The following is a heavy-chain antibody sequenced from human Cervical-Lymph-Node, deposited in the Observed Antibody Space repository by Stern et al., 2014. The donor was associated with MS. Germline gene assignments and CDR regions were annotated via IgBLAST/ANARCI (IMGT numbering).Heavy chain of an antibody. D-gene: IGHD1-26*01. CDR1: GYSFTAYF. V-gene: IGHV1-2*02. Sequence: VQLVQSAAEVKKPGASVKVSCKASGYSFTAYFIHWVRQAPGQGLEWMGWISTDTGGANYAQRFQGRVTMTRDTSISTTYMELSRLRSDDTAVYYCARDRGSHSDYWGQGTLVTVSS. CDR3: ARDRGSHSDY. CDR2: ISTDTGGA. J-gene: IGHJ4*02.